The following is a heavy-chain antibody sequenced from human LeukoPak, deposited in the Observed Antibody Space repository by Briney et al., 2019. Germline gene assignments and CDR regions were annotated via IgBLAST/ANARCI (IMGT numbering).Heavy chain of an antibody. CDR1: GYTFTSYG. J-gene: IGHJ2*01. CDR3: ARDPGGSGSYYPGYFDL. V-gene: IGHV1-18*01. D-gene: IGHD3-10*01. Sequence: ASVKVSCKASGYTFTSYGISWVRQAPGQGLEWMGWIGAYNGNTNYAQKLQGRVTMTTDTSTSTAYMELRSLRSDDTAVYYCARDPGGSGSYYPGYFDLWGRGTLVTVSS. CDR2: IGAYNGNT.